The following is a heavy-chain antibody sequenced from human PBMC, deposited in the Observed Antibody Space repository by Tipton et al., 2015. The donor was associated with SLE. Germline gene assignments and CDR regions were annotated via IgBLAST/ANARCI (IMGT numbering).Heavy chain of an antibody. CDR3: ASNYYGGSGFYYYYFDS. V-gene: IGHV4-59*12. CDR1: GGSISSYY. J-gene: IGHJ4*02. CDR2: IYYSGST. Sequence: TLSLTCTVSGGSISSYYWSWIRQPPGKGLEWIGYIYYSGSTNYNPSLKSRVTISIDKSKNQFSLKLSSVTAADTAVYYCASNYYGGSGFYYYYFDSWGQGTLVTVSS. D-gene: IGHD3-22*01.